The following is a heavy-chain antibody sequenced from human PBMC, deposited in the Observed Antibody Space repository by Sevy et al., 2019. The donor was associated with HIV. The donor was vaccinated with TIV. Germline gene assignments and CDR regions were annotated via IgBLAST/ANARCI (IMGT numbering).Heavy chain of an antibody. Sequence: GGSLRLSCTASGFTFSSYDMNWVRQAPGKGLEWVSKISSSGSSIYYADSVKGRFTISRDNAKNSLNLQMNSLRAEDTAVYYCARSWEQQLHDAFDIWGQGTMVTVSS. J-gene: IGHJ3*02. D-gene: IGHD6-13*01. CDR2: ISSSGSSI. CDR1: GFTFSSYD. V-gene: IGHV3-48*03. CDR3: ARSWEQQLHDAFDI.